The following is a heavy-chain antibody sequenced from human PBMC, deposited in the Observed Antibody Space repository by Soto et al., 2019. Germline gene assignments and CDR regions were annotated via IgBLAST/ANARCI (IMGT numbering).Heavy chain of an antibody. CDR1: GGSVGSGEYY. J-gene: IGHJ3*01. CDR3: ARDVAHGYTEHV. Sequence: QVQLQESGTGLVKPSQTLSLACTVSGGSVGSGEYYYSWIRQPPGKGLEWIGYIYDSGITNYTPSLKGRVTMSLDRSKNQVSLKLSSVTGADTAVYFCARDVAHGYTEHVWGQGTMVTVSS. CDR2: IYDSGIT. D-gene: IGHD5-18*01. V-gene: IGHV4-30-4*01.